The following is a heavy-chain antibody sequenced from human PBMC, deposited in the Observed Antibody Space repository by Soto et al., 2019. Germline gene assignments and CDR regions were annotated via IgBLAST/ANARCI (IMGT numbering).Heavy chain of an antibody. CDR3: ARDLGYCRSGTCDREWFDP. J-gene: IGHJ5*02. CDR1: GYTFTTHG. D-gene: IGHD2-15*01. Sequence: QVQLVQSGAEVKKPGASVKVSCKASGYTFTTHGISWVRQVPGQGLEWMGWVRGDNGHTNYAQSLQGRVTMTTDTSTNTAYMERRSLRSDDTAVYYGARDLGYCRSGTCDREWFDPWGQGTLVTVSS. V-gene: IGHV1-18*01. CDR2: VRGDNGHT.